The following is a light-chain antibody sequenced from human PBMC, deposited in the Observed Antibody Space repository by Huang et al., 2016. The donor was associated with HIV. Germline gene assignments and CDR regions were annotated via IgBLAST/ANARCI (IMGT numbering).Light chain of an antibody. CDR3: QQRSNILT. J-gene: IGKJ4*01. CDR2: DAS. CDR1: QSVNNY. Sequence: EIVLTQSPATLSLSPGERATLSCRASQSVNNYLGWYQQKPGRAPRLLIYDASNRAPGIPARFRGSGSGTDFTLTISGLEPEDFAVYYCQQRSNILTFGGGTKVEIK. V-gene: IGKV3-11*01.